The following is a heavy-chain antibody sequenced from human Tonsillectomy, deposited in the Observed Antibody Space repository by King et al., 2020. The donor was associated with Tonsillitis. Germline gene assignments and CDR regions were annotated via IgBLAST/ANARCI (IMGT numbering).Heavy chain of an antibody. D-gene: IGHD3-22*01. CDR3: ARDPHSDYYDSIGSEH. CDR1: GYGFSSYG. V-gene: IGHV1-18*01. J-gene: IGHJ4*02. Sequence: QLVQSGPEVKKPGASVKVSCKASGYGFSSYGITWVRQAPGQGLEWMGWISGYNGVTNYAQNLEGRVTMTTDTDTSTAYMQLRSLRSDDTAVYYCARDPHSDYYDSIGSEHWGQGTLVTVSS. CDR2: ISGYNGVT.